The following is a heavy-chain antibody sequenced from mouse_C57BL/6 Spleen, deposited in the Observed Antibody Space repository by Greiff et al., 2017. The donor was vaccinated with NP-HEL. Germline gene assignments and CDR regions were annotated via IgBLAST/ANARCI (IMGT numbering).Heavy chain of an antibody. CDR3: ARKKYSNYVFMDY. CDR1: GYTFTSYW. D-gene: IGHD2-5*01. J-gene: IGHJ4*01. Sequence: QVQLQQPGAELVKPGASVTMSCKASGYTFTSYWITWVKQRPGQGLEWIGDIYPGSGSTNYNEKFKSKATLTVDTSSSTAYMQLSSLTSEDSAVYYCARKKYSNYVFMDYWGQGTSVTVSS. V-gene: IGHV1-55*01. CDR2: IYPGSGST.